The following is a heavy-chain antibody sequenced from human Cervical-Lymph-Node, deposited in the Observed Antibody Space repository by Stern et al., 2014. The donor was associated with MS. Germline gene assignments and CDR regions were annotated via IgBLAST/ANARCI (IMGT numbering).Heavy chain of an antibody. J-gene: IGHJ4*02. V-gene: IGHV4-39*01. D-gene: IGHD2-2*01. Sequence: QLQLQESGPGLVKPSETLSLTCTVSGGSISSSTYYWGWIRQSPGKGLEWVGSMSYRGNIFYNPPLKNRVTISADTSKNQLSLQLTSVTAADTAIYYCARQAAGSTSHFDHWGQGTLVAVSS. CDR3: ARQAAGSTSHFDH. CDR2: MSYRGNI. CDR1: GGSISSSTYY.